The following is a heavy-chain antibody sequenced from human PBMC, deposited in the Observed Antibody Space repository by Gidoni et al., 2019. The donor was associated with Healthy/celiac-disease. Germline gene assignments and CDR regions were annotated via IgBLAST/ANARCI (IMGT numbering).Heavy chain of an antibody. Sequence: QVQLQESGPGLVKPSQTLSLTCTVSGGSISSGGYSWSWIRQHPGKGLEWIGYIYYSGSTYYNPSLKSRGTISVDTSKNQFSLKLSSVTAADTAVYYCARDPRWPADYWGQGTLVTVSS. CDR3: ARDPRWPADY. D-gene: IGHD2-2*01. V-gene: IGHV4-31*03. CDR1: GGSISSGGYS. CDR2: IYYSGST. J-gene: IGHJ4*02.